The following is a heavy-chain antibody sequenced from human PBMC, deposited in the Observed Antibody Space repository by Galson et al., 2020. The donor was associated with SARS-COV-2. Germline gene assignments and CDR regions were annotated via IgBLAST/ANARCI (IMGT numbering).Heavy chain of an antibody. CDR2: TYDSGST. J-gene: IGHJ4*02. Sequence: SETLSLTCTVSGGSISSSIYFWGWIRQPPGKALQWIGNTYDSGSTYYDPSLKSQLTISVDTSKNQFSLKLSSVTAADTAVYDCARQGRGGLLFPFDYWGQGILVTVSS. CDR1: GGSISSSIYF. CDR3: ARQGRGGLLFPFDY. V-gene: IGHV4-39*01. D-gene: IGHD1-26*01.